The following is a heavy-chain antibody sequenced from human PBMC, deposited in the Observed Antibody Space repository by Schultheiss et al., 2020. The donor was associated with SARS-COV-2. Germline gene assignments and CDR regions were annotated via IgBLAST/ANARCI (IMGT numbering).Heavy chain of an antibody. D-gene: IGHD2-2*01. CDR2: ISSSSSYI. CDR1: GFTFSSYG. J-gene: IGHJ6*03. Sequence: GGSLRLSCAASGFTFSSYGMHWVRQAPGKGLEWVSSISSSSSYIYYADSVKGRFTISRDNAKNSLYLQMNSLRAEDTAVYYCAREYCSSTSCYPVYYYYYYMDVWGKGTTVTVSS. CDR3: AREYCSSTSCYPVYYYYYYMDV. V-gene: IGHV3-21*01.